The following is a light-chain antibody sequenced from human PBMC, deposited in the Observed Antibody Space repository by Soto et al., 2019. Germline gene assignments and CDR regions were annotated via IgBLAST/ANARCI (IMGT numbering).Light chain of an antibody. CDR2: NTS. J-gene: IGKJ5*01. Sequence: EIVLTQSPATLSLSPGERATLSCRASQSFSSYLAWYQQKPGQPPRLLLYNTSKRATGIPARLIGRGAGTDFTLTIISLQPEDFAVFYCQQRSSWPPVITFGQGTRLEI. CDR3: QQRSSWPPVIT. V-gene: IGKV3-11*01. CDR1: QSFSSY.